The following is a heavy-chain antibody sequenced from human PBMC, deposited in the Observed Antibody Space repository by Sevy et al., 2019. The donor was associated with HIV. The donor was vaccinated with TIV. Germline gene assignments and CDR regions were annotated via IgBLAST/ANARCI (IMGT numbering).Heavy chain of an antibody. V-gene: IGHV6-1*01. D-gene: IGHD3-10*01. CDR1: GDSVSSNSVV. Sequence: SQTLSLTCAISGDSVSSNSVVWNWIRQSPSRGLEWLGRTYYRSKWYNDYAVSVKSRITINPDTSKNQFSLQLNSVTPDDTAVYYFKRAGYYGSGTRLYYFDYWGQGTLVTVSS. CDR3: KRAGYYGSGTRLYYFDY. J-gene: IGHJ4*02. CDR2: TYYRSKWYN.